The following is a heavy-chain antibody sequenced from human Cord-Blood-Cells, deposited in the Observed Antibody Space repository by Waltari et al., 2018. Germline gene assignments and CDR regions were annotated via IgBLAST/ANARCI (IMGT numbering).Heavy chain of an antibody. CDR2: IYHSGST. V-gene: IGHV4-38-2*01. CDR1: GYSISSGYY. Sequence: QVQLQASGPGLVKPSETLSLTCAVSGYSISSGYYWGWIRQPPGKGLEWIGSIYHSGSTYYNPSLKSRVTISVDTSKNQFSLKLSSVTAADTAVYYCARVGPKLGIAYWGQGTLVTVSS. CDR3: ARVGPKLGIAY. J-gene: IGHJ4*02. D-gene: IGHD7-27*01.